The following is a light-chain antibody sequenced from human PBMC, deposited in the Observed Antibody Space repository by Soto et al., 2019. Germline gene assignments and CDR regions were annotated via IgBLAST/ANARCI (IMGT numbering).Light chain of an antibody. J-gene: IGKJ2*01. Sequence: DIQMTQSPSSLSASVGDRVTITCQASQDISNYLNWYQQTPGKAPKLLIYDASNLETGVPSRFSGSGSGTDFTFTISSLQPEDIATYYCQQYDNRPPYTFGQGTKLEIK. CDR2: DAS. CDR1: QDISNY. CDR3: QQYDNRPPYT. V-gene: IGKV1-33*01.